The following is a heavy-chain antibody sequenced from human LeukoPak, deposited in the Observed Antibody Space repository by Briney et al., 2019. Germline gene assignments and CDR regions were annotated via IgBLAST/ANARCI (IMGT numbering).Heavy chain of an antibody. J-gene: IGHJ4*02. D-gene: IGHD5-18*01. V-gene: IGHV4-4*02. Sequence: SGTLSLTCAVSGGSISSSNWWSWVRQPPEKGLEWIGEIYHSGNTNYNPSLKSRVTISVDKSKNQFSLKLTSVTAADAAVYYCARHGQERAVVTPLYYFDYWGQGTLVTVSS. CDR3: ARHGQERAVVTPLYYFDY. CDR2: IYHSGNT. CDR1: GGSISSSNW.